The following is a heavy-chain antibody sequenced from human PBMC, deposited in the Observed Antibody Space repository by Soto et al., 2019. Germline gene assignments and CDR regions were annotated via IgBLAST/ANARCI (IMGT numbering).Heavy chain of an antibody. D-gene: IGHD3-16*02. J-gene: IGHJ4*02. V-gene: IGHV3-23*01. CDR2: ISGSGGST. CDR3: ANHRGELSPFFDY. CDR1: GFTFSSYA. Sequence: EVQLLESGGGLVQPGGSMRLSCAASGFTFSSYAMSWVRQAPGKGLEWVSAISGSGGSTYYADSVKGRFTISRDNSKNTLYLQMNSLRAEDTAVYYCANHRGELSPFFDYWGQGTLVTVSS.